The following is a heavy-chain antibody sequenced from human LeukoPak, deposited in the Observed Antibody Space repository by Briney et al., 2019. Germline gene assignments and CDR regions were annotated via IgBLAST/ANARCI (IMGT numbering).Heavy chain of an antibody. CDR2: IYYSGST. V-gene: IGHV4-39*07. CDR3: ARAYSSSWYAHPIDY. J-gene: IGHJ4*02. Sequence: SETLSLTCTVSGGSISSSSYYWGWIRQPPGKGLEWIGSIYYSGSTYYNPSLKSRVTISVDTSKNQFSLKLSSVTAADTAVYYCARAYSSSWYAHPIDYWGQGTLVTVSS. CDR1: GGSISSSSYY. D-gene: IGHD6-13*01.